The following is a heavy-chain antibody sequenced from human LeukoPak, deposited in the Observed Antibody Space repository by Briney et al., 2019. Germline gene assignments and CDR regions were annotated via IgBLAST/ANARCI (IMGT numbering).Heavy chain of an antibody. CDR2: IKQDGSKK. CDR3: ARDSVVAARYYYGMDV. J-gene: IGHJ6*02. CDR1: GFTFSSYS. D-gene: IGHD2-15*01. Sequence: GGSLRLSCAASGFTFSSYSMNWVRQAPGKGLEWVANIKQDGSKKSYVDSVKGRFTISRDNSKNTLYLQMNSLRAEDTAVYYCARDSVVAARYYYGMDVWGQGTTVTVSS. V-gene: IGHV3-7*03.